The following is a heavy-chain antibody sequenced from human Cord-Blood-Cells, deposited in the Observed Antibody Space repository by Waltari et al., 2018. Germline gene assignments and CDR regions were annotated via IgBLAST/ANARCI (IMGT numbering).Heavy chain of an antibody. J-gene: IGHJ4*02. CDR1: VGPTRSGGSS. Sequence: QVQLQESGPGLVKPYTPLSLPAPFPVGPTRSGGSSCSWIGRPPGRGRGWIGYIYYSGSTYYNPSLKSRVTISVDTSKNQFSLKLSSVTAADTAVYYCARDASGYCSSTSCYTGGSYFDYWGQGTLVTVSS. D-gene: IGHD2-2*02. CDR3: ARDASGYCSSTSCYTGGSYFDY. CDR2: IYYSGST. V-gene: IGHV4-31*03.